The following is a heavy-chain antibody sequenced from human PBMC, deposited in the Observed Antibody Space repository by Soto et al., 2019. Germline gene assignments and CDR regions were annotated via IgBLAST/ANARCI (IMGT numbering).Heavy chain of an antibody. CDR2: VYYSGST. CDR3: AGRDCSTTSCYYLDYYYLDV. J-gene: IGHJ6*03. Sequence: QVQLQESGPGLVRPSETLSLTCTVSGGSFSSYYWTWIRQPPGKGLEWIGYVYYSGSTDYNPSLKSRVTISVDTSKNQFSLKLNSVTAADPAVYYCAGRDCSTTSCYYLDYYYLDVWGRGTTVTVSS. CDR1: GGSFSSYY. D-gene: IGHD2-2*01. V-gene: IGHV4-59*08.